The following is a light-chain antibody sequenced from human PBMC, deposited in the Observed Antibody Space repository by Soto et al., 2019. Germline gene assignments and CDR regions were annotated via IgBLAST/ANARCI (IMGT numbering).Light chain of an antibody. V-gene: IGLV2-14*01. CDR2: EVS. CDR3: SSYTRSSTVV. J-gene: IGLJ2*01. Sequence: QSVLTQPASVSGSPGQSITISCTGTSSDVGGYKYVSWYQQHPGKAPKVMIYEVSNRPSAVSNRFSGSKSGNTATLTSSGLQAEDDDDYYCSSYTRSSTVVVGGGTKLTVL. CDR1: SSDVGGYKY.